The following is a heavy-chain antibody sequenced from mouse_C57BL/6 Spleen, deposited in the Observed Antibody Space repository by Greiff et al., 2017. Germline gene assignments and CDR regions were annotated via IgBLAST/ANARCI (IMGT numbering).Heavy chain of an antibody. Sequence: VKLMESGPGLVAPSQSLSITCTVSGFSLTSYGVDWVRQPPGKGLEWLGVIWGGGSTNYNSALMSRLSISKDNSKSQVFLKMNSLQTDDTAMYYCAKRGDYYGSSYHSWFAYWGQGTLVTVSA. CDR1: GFSLTSYG. J-gene: IGHJ3*01. D-gene: IGHD1-1*01. V-gene: IGHV2-9*01. CDR3: AKRGDYYGSSYHSWFAY. CDR2: IWGGGST.